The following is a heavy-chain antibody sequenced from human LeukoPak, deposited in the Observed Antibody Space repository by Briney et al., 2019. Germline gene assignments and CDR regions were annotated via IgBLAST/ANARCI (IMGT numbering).Heavy chain of an antibody. CDR3: ARPPFLRGYSYGF. CDR1: GYTFTGYY. V-gene: IGHV1-2*02. Sequence: ASVKVSCKASGYTFTGYYMHWVRQAPGQGLEWMGWINPNSGGTNNAQKFQGRVTVTRDTSISTAYMELSRLRSDDTAVYYCARPPFLRGYSYGFWGQGTLVTVSS. J-gene: IGHJ4*02. D-gene: IGHD5-18*01. CDR2: INPNSGGT.